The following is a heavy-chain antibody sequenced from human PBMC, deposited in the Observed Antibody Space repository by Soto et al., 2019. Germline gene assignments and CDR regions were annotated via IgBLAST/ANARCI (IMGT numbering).Heavy chain of an antibody. V-gene: IGHV3-20*04. D-gene: IGHD1-26*01. CDR2: VNWNGGST. CDR1: GFTFDDYG. CDR3: VRGASLNFDY. J-gene: IGHJ4*02. Sequence: EVQLVESGGGVLRPGGSLRLSCAASGFTFDDYGMSWARHAPGKGLEWVSGVNWNGGSTGYADSVKGRFTISRDNAKNSLYLQMNSLRDEDTAFYYCVRGASLNFDYWGQGTLVTVSS.